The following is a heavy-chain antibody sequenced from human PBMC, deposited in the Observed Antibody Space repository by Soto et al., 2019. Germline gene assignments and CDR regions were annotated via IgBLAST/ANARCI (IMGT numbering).Heavy chain of an antibody. J-gene: IGHJ4*02. D-gene: IGHD4-17*01. CDR1: GFTVSTNY. CDR2: IYSGGDT. V-gene: IGHV3-53*04. Sequence: GGSLRLSCAASGFTVSTNYMTWVRQAPGKGLEWVSVIYSGGDTYYADSVKGRFTISRHNSKNTLYFQMNSLRTDDTAVYYCARFSYGDYEDVYFDYWGQGTLVTVSS. CDR3: ARFSYGDYEDVYFDY.